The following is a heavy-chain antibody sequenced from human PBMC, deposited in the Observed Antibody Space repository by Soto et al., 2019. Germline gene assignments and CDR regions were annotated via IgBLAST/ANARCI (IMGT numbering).Heavy chain of an antibody. V-gene: IGHV3-33*01. D-gene: IGHD1-1*01. J-gene: IGHJ4*02. CDR2: IWYDGSNK. Sequence: QVQLVESGGGVVQPGRSLRLSCAASGFTFSSYGMHWVRQAPGKGLEWVAVIWYDGSNKYYADSVKGRFTISRDNSKNTLYLQMNSLRAEYTAVYYCASGSHRNTDFDYWGQGTLVTVSS. CDR1: GFTFSSYG. CDR3: ASGSHRNTDFDY.